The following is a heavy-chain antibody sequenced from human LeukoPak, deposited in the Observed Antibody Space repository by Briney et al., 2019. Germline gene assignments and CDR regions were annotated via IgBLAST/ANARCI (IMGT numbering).Heavy chain of an antibody. CDR2: IYYSGST. V-gene: IGHV4-59*01. J-gene: IGHJ2*01. CDR3: ARSGYSYGSRSPIYWYFDL. CDR1: GGSISGYY. Sequence: SETLSLTCTVSGGSISGYYWSWIRQPPGKGLEWIGYIYYSGSTNYNPSLKSRVTISVDTSKNQFSLKLSSVTAADTAVYYCARSGYSYGSRSPIYWYFDLWGRGTLVTVSS. D-gene: IGHD5-18*01.